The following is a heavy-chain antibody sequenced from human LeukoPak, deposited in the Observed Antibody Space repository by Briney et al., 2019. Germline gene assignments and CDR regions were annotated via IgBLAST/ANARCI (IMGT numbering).Heavy chain of an antibody. CDR2: INPNSATT. J-gene: IGHJ3*01. D-gene: IGHD4-17*01. Sequence: GASVKVSCKTSGYTFTDYDVHWGRQAPGQGLEWMGWINPNSATTNYAQRLQGRVTFTRDTSLSVAYMELSSLTSEGAAVYFCARGDFGETNTAFDVWGQGTLVAVSS. CDR3: ARGDFGETNTAFDV. CDR1: GYTFTDYD. V-gene: IGHV1-8*03.